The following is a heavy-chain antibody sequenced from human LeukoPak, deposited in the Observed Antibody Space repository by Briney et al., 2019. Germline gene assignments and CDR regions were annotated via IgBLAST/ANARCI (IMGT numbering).Heavy chain of an antibody. CDR2: ISAYNGNT. CDR3: AREIKSTYYDFWSGEWNYYGMDV. CDR1: GYTFTSYG. D-gene: IGHD3-3*01. Sequence: ASVKVSCKASGYTFTSYGISWVRQAPGQGLEWMGWISAYNGNTNYAQKLQGRVTMTTDTSTSTAYMELRSLRSDDTAVYYCAREIKSTYYDFWSGEWNYYGMDVWGQGTTVTVSS. J-gene: IGHJ6*02. V-gene: IGHV1-18*01.